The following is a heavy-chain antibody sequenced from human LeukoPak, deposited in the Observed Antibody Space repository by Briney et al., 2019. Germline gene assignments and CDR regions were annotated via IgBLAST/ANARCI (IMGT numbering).Heavy chain of an antibody. Sequence: SETLSLTCTVSGGSITSDHWNWIRQPPGKGLEWLGCIYYSGNTYYNPSLKSRVTISVDMSKNQFSLRLTSVTAADTAVYYCARKNDFDIWGQGTLVTVSS. CDR2: IYYSGNT. CDR1: GGSITSDH. CDR3: ARKNDFDI. J-gene: IGHJ3*02. V-gene: IGHV4-59*01. D-gene: IGHD2/OR15-2a*01.